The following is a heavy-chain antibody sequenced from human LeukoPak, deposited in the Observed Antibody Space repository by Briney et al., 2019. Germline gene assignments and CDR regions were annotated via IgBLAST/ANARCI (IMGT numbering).Heavy chain of an antibody. CDR3: ARDAQHSHNRNDVGGSDRWSYFDY. J-gene: IGHJ4*02. Sequence: ASVKVSCKASGYTFTSYYMHWVRQAPGQGLEWMGIINPSGGSTSYAQKFQGRVTMTRDTSTSTVYMGLSSLRSEDTAVYYCARDAQHSHNRNDVGGSDRWSYFDYWGQGTLVTVSS. CDR2: INPSGGST. CDR1: GYTFTSYY. V-gene: IGHV1-46*01. D-gene: IGHD1-20*01.